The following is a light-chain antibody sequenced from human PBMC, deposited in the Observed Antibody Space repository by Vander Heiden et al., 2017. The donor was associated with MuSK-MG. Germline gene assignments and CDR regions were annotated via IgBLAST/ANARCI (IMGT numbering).Light chain of an antibody. CDR3: HQYGSSLIT. CDR1: QSVSSSY. CDR2: GAS. V-gene: IGKV3-20*01. J-gene: IGKJ5*01. Sequence: IVLSQPPGSPSFSPGARATLTCRASQSVSSSYLAWYQHKPGQAPRLLIYGASSSATGIPDRFSGSGSGTDFTLTISRLEPEDFAVYYCHQYGSSLITFGQGTRLEIK.